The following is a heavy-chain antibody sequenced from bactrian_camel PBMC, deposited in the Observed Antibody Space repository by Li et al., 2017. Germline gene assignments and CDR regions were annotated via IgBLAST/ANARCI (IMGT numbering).Heavy chain of an antibody. V-gene: IGHV3S40*01. CDR1: GLTYDSNC. Sequence: VQLVESGGGSVQSGGSLRLACVASGLTYDSNCIGWIRQAAGKEREAVAALYTADDNTYYADSVKGRFTISQDYARNTVYLQMNNLKPEDTAIYYCAHEFLCTAVQGIFPYSDYGQGTQVTVS. D-gene: IGHD4*01. J-gene: IGHJ4*01. CDR2: LYTADDNT.